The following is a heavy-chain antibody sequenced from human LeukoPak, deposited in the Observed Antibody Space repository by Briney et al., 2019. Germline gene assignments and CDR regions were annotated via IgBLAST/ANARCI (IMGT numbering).Heavy chain of an antibody. J-gene: IGHJ4*02. D-gene: IGHD4-17*01. Sequence: GRSLRLSCAASGFTFSSYTMTWVRQAPGKGPEWVSGISGSGASTYYADSVQGRFTISRDNSKNTLYLQMNSLRADDTAVYYCAKCLGPYGDCYFDYWGQGTLVTVSS. CDR1: GFTFSSYT. V-gene: IGHV3-23*01. CDR3: AKCLGPYGDCYFDY. CDR2: ISGSGAST.